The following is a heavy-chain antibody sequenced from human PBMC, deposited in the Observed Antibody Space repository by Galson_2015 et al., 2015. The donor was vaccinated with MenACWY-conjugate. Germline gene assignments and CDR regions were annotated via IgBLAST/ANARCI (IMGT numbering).Heavy chain of an antibody. V-gene: IGHV3-74*01. D-gene: IGHD1-26*01. Sequence: LRLSCAASGFTFSTYWMHWVRQAPGKGLVWVSRINSDGRSTSYADSVKGRFTISRDNAKNTLYLQMNSLRAEDTAVYYCARLGGNYRTASHFDYWGQGTLVTVSS. CDR3: ARLGGNYRTASHFDY. J-gene: IGHJ4*02. CDR1: GFTFSTYW. CDR2: INSDGRST.